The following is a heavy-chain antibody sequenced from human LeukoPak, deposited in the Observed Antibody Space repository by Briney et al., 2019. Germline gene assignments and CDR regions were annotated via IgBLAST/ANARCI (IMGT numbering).Heavy chain of an antibody. Sequence: PGGSLRLSCAASGLTFSSHWMHWVRQAPGKGLVWVSRITNDGSSTTYADSVKGRFTISRDNSKNTLYLQMNSLRAEDTAVYYCAKVTLRDGYKFDYWGQGTLVTVSS. CDR3: AKVTLRDGYKFDY. CDR1: GLTFSSHW. V-gene: IGHV3-74*01. J-gene: IGHJ4*02. CDR2: ITNDGSST. D-gene: IGHD5-24*01.